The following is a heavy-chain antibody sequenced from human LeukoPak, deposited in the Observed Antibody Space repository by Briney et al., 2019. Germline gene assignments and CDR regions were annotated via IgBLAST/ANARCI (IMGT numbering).Heavy chain of an antibody. Sequence: GESLKISCKGSGYSFTSYWISWVRQMPGKGLEWMGRIDPSDSYTNYRPSFQGHVTISADKSISTAYLQWSSLKSSDTAMYYCARRGASNNWFDPWGQGTLVTVSS. D-gene: IGHD3-10*01. J-gene: IGHJ5*02. CDR1: GYSFTSYW. CDR2: IDPSDSYT. CDR3: ARRGASNNWFDP. V-gene: IGHV5-10-1*01.